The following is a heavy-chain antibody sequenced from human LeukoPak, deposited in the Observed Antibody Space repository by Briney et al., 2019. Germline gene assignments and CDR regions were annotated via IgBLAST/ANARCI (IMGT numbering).Heavy chain of an antibody. J-gene: IGHJ4*02. CDR1: GYTFTGYY. CDR3: ARDVRGPTVTTANR. CDR2: INPNSGGT. D-gene: IGHD4-11*01. V-gene: IGHV1-2*06. Sequence: ASVKVSCKASGYTFTGYYMHWVRQAPGQGLEWMGRINPNSGGTNYAQKFQGRVTMTRDTSISTAYMELSRLRSDDTAVYYCARDVRGPTVTTANRWGQGTLVTVSS.